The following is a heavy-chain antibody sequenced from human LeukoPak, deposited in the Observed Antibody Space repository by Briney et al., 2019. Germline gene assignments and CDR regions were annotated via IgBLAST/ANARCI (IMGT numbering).Heavy chain of an antibody. D-gene: IGHD4-17*01. J-gene: IGHJ4*02. V-gene: IGHV3-21*01. CDR3: ARNRGDPSYFDY. CDR2: ISTSSSYI. CDR1: GFTFNGYS. Sequence: GGSLRLSCTASGFTFNGYSMNWVRQAPGKGLEWVSSISTSSSYIYYADSVKGRFTISRDNPKNSLYLQMNSLRAEDTAVYYCARNRGDPSYFDYWGQGTLVTVSS.